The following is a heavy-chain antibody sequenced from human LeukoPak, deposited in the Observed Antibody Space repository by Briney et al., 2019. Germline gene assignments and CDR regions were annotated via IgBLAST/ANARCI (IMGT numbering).Heavy chain of an antibody. CDR3: ARGGKLELFDP. CDR2: IYYSGST. CDR1: GGSISSYY. V-gene: IGHV4-59*01. J-gene: IGHJ5*02. D-gene: IGHD1-7*01. Sequence: SETLSLTCTVFGGSISSYYWSWIRQPPGKGLEWIGYIYYSGSTNYNPSLKSRVTISVDTSKNQFSLKLSSVTAADTAVYYCARGGKLELFDPWGQGTLVTVSS.